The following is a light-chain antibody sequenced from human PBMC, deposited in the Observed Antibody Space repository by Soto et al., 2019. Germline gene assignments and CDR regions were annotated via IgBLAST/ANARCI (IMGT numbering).Light chain of an antibody. J-gene: IGLJ1*01. CDR1: SSNIGGNS. V-gene: IGLV1-51*01. CDR2: DDN. Sequence: QSVLTQPPSVSAAPGQKVTICCSGSSSNIGGNSVSWYQQLPGTATKLLIYDDNKRPSGIPDRFSGSKSGTSATLGITGLQTGDEADYECVSWDCSMSGNVFGSGAKVPVL. CDR3: VSWDCSMSGNV.